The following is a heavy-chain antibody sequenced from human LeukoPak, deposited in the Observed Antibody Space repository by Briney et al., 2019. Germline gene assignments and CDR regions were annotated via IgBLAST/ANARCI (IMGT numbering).Heavy chain of an antibody. D-gene: IGHD3-16*01. CDR1: GFTFTSSA. V-gene: IGHV1-58*01. J-gene: IGHJ4*02. CDR2: IVVGSGNT. CDR3: AAGGDEENLYYFDY. Sequence: TSVKVSCKASGFTFTSSAVQWERQARGQRLEWIGWIVVGSGNTDYAQKFQERVTITRDMSTSTAYMELSSLRSEDTAVYYCAAGGDEENLYYFDYWGQGTLVTVSS.